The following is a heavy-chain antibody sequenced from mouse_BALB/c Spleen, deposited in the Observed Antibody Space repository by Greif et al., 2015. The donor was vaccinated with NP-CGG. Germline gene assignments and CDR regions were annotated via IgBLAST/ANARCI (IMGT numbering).Heavy chain of an antibody. V-gene: IGHV14-3*02. D-gene: IGHD4-1*01. CDR3: ARKLGRGLYFGY. CDR1: GFNIKDTY. Sequence: EVKLQESGAELVKPGASVKLSCTASGFNIKDTYMHWVKQRPEQGLEWIGRIDPANGNTKYDPKFQGKATITADTSSNTAYLQLSSLASEDRVFYYCARKLGRGLYFGYWSQGTSLTVPS. CDR2: IDPANGNT. J-gene: IGHJ2*02.